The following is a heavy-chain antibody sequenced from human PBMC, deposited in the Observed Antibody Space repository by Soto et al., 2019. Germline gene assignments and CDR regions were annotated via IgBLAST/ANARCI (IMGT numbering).Heavy chain of an antibody. CDR2: IYYSGST. Sequence: KPSETLSLTCTVSGGSISSGGYYWSWIRQHPGKGLKWIGYIYYSGSTYYNPSLKSRVTISVDTSKNQFSLKLSSVTAADTAVYYCASLYSSSSSWFDPWGQGTLVTVSS. D-gene: IGHD6-6*01. CDR3: ASLYSSSSSWFDP. CDR1: GGSISSGGYY. J-gene: IGHJ5*02. V-gene: IGHV4-31*03.